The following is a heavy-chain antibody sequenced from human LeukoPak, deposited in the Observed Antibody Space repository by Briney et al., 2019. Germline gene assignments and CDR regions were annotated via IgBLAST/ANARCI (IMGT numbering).Heavy chain of an antibody. D-gene: IGHD3-16*01. CDR3: AKRGLLTFGAFDI. Sequence: GGSLRLSCAASGFTFSSYAMSWVRQAPGKGLEWVSAISGSGGSTYYADSVKGRFTISRDNSKNTLHLQMNSLRAEDTAVYYCAKRGLLTFGAFDIWGQGTMVTVSS. CDR2: ISGSGGST. CDR1: GFTFSSYA. J-gene: IGHJ3*02. V-gene: IGHV3-23*01.